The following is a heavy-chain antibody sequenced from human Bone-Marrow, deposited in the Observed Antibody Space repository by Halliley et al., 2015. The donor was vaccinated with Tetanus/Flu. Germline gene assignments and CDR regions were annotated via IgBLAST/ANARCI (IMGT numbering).Heavy chain of an antibody. J-gene: IGHJ4*02. CDR3: ARGPYYYQLDYYFDY. D-gene: IGHD3-10*01. CDR1: GYSINNGYY. Sequence: TLSLTCVVSGYSINNGYYWGWLRQPPGKGLEWIGYIYYSGSTYYNPSLKSRVTISVDTSKNQFSLKLSSVTAADTAVYYCARGPYYYQLDYYFDYWGQGTLVTVSS. CDR2: IYYSGST. V-gene: IGHV4-31*11.